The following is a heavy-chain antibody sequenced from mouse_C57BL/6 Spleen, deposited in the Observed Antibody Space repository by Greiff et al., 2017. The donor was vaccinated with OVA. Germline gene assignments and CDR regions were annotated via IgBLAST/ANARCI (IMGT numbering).Heavy chain of an antibody. CDR3: ASGYGSSYEDYFDY. CDR1: GFTFSSYA. D-gene: IGHD1-1*01. V-gene: IGHV5-4*03. Sequence: EVKLMESGGGLVKPGGSLKLSCAASGFTFSSYAMSWVRQTPEKRLEWVATISDGGSYTYYPDNVKGRVTISRDNAKNNLYLQMSHLKSEDTAMYYCASGYGSSYEDYFDYWGQGTTLTVSS. J-gene: IGHJ2*01. CDR2: ISDGGSYT.